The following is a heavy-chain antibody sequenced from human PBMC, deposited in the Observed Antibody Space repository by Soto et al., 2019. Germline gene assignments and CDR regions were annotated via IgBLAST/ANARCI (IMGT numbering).Heavy chain of an antibody. D-gene: IGHD6-19*01. CDR2: IFYTGNT. J-gene: IGHJ4*02. CDR1: GGSISSYY. V-gene: IGHV4-59*01. CDR3: ARVDSGWHDY. Sequence: SETLSLTCTVSGGSISSYYWSWIRQPPGKGREWIGYIFYTGNTDYNPSLKSRVTISVDTSKNEFSLKLTSVTTADTAVYYCARVDSGWHDYWGQGTLVTVSS.